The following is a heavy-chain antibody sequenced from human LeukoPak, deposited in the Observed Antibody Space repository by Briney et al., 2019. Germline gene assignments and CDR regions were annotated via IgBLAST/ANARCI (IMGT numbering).Heavy chain of an antibody. CDR2: ISNTGTTI. J-gene: IGHJ4*02. D-gene: IGHD1-26*01. V-gene: IGHV3-11*01. CDR3: ARDNSGAFGD. CDR1: GFPFSDYY. Sequence: GGSLRLSCAASGFPFSDYYMSWIRQAPGKGLEWVAYISNTGTTIYYADSVKGRFTISRDNAKNSLYLQMNSLRAEDTAFYYGARDNSGAFGDSGQGTLVTVSS.